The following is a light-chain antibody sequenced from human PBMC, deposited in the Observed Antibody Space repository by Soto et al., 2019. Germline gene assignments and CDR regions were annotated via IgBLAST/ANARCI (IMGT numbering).Light chain of an antibody. CDR3: QQYGSSSLT. Sequence: EIVLTQSPGALSLSPGERATLSCRASQSVSSSYLAWYQQKPGQAPRLLIYGASSRSTGIPDRFCGSGSGTAFTLSISRLEPEAFSVYYCQQYGSSSLTVGQGTKVDIK. V-gene: IGKV3-20*01. J-gene: IGKJ1*01. CDR1: QSVSSSY. CDR2: GAS.